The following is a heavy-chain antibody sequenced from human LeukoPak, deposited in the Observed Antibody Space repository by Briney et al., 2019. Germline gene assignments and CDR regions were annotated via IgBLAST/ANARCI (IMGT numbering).Heavy chain of an antibody. CDR2: IYYSGSS. CDR1: GGSISNYY. V-gene: IGHV4-59*01. CDR3: VRYTGYSSSWYFDY. Sequence: PSETLSLTCTVSGGSISNYYWTWIRQPPGKGLEWIGYIYYSGSSNYNPSLKSRVTISVDTSKNKFSLKVSSVTAADTAVYYCVRYTGYSSSWYFDYWGQGILVTVSS. J-gene: IGHJ4*02. D-gene: IGHD6-13*01.